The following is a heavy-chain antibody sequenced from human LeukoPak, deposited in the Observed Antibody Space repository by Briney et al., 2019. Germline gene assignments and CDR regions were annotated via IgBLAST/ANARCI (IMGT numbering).Heavy chain of an antibody. CDR2: ISSSGSAR. Sequence: PGGSLRLSCAASGFTFSIYSMNWVRQAPGKGLEWISYISSSGSARYYADSVKGRFTISRDNANDALLLQMNSLRADDTAVYYCEREVSGHDSWNGHLYWGQGALVPVSS. D-gene: IGHD3-3*01. CDR1: GFTFSIYS. V-gene: IGHV3-48*04. J-gene: IGHJ4*02. CDR3: EREVSGHDSWNGHLY.